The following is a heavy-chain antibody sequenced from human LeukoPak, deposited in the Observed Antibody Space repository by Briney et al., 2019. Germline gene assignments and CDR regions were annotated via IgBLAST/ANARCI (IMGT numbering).Heavy chain of an antibody. CDR1: GGSISSYY. Sequence: SETLSLTCTASGGSISSYYWTWIRQPAGKGLEWIGRIYTSGSTNYNPSLKSRVTISLDTSMNQFSLKLSSVTAADTAVYYCARAPGSGWYGDWGQGTLVTVSS. D-gene: IGHD6-19*01. CDR3: ARAPGSGWYGD. CDR2: IYTSGST. J-gene: IGHJ4*02. V-gene: IGHV4-4*07.